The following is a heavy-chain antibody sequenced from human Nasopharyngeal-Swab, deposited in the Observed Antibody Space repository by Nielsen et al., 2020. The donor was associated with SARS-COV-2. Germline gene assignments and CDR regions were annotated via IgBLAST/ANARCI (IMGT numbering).Heavy chain of an antibody. D-gene: IGHD4-23*01. CDR2: INHIGST. J-gene: IGHJ2*01. CDR3: ARRSGQRWDYWYFDL. V-gene: IGHV4-34*01. Sequence: SETLSLTCAVHGGSFSGYYWSWSRQPPGKGLEWIGEINHIGSTNYNPSLKSLVTISVDTSKNQFSLKLSSVTAADTAVYYCARRSGQRWDYWYFDLWGRGTLVTVSS. CDR1: GGSFSGYY.